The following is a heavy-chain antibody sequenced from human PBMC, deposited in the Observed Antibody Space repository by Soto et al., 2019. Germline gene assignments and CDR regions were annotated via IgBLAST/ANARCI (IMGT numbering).Heavy chain of an antibody. CDR2: IIPIFGTV. V-gene: IGHV1-69*12. Sequence: HVQLVQSGAEVKKPGSSVKVSCKASGGTFSNYPISWVRQAPGQGLEWMGGIIPIFGTVNYAQKFQGRVTISADESTSTAYTELISLRSEDTAVYYCARGNHRWLQLWYFDLWGRGTLVTVSS. CDR3: ARGNHRWLQLWYFDL. J-gene: IGHJ2*01. D-gene: IGHD5-12*01. CDR1: GGTFSNYP.